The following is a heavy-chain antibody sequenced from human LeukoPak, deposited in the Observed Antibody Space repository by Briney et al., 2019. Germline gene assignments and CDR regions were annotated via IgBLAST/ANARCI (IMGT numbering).Heavy chain of an antibody. D-gene: IGHD4-17*01. V-gene: IGHV4-31*03. CDR2: IYYSGST. J-gene: IGHJ4*02. CDR3: ARGVGDYGTEYYFDY. CDR1: SGSISSGGYY. Sequence: PSQTLSLTCTVSSGSISSGGYYWSWIRQHPGKGLEWIGYIYYSGSTYYNPSLKSRVTISVDTSKNQFSLKLSSVTAADTAVYYCARGVGDYGTEYYFDYWGQGTLVTVSS.